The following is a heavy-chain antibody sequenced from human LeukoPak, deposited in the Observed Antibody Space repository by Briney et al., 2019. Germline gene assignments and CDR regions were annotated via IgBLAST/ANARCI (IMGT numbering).Heavy chain of an antibody. CDR1: GFTFSSYS. Sequence: GGSLRLSCAASGFTFSSYSMNWVRQAPGKGLEWVSSISSSSSYIYYADSVKGRFTISRDNAKNSLYLQMNSLRAEDTAVYYCARDGGPYSSSWGYYFDYWGQGTLVTVSS. CDR3: ARDGGPYSSSWGYYFDY. J-gene: IGHJ4*02. CDR2: ISSSSSYI. V-gene: IGHV3-21*01. D-gene: IGHD6-13*01.